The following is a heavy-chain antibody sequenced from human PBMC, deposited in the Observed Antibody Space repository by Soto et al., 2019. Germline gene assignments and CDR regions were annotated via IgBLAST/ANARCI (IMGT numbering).Heavy chain of an antibody. CDR3: ARAPSSGWKYYFDY. CDR1: GGSLSSYY. V-gene: IGHV4-59*01. Sequence: PSETLSLTCTVSGGSLSSYYWNWIRQPPGKGLEWIGYVYYSGSTNYNPSLKSRVTISVDTSKNQFSLKLSSVTAADTAVYYCARAPSSGWKYYFDYWGQGTLVTVSS. D-gene: IGHD6-19*01. J-gene: IGHJ4*02. CDR2: VYYSGST.